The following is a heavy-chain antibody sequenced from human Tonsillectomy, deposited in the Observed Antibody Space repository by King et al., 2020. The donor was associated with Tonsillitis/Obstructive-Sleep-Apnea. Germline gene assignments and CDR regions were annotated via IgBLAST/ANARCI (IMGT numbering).Heavy chain of an antibody. CDR3: ARADYYDSSGYYFDY. CDR1: GGSISSYY. V-gene: IGHV4-59*01. J-gene: IGHJ4*02. Sequence: LQESGPGLVKPSATLSLTCTVSGGSISSYYWSWIRQPPGKGLEWIGYIYYSGSTNYNPSLKSRVTISVDTSKNQFSLKLSSVTAADTAVYYCARADYYDSSGYYFDYWGQGTLVTVSS. D-gene: IGHD3-22*01. CDR2: IYYSGST.